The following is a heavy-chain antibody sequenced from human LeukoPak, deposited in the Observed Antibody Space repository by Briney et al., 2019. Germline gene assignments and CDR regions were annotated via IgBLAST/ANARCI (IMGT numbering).Heavy chain of an antibody. D-gene: IGHD6-19*01. CDR2: INAGNGNT. CDR3: ARDPTVQWLEFDY. CDR1: GYTFTSYA. Sequence: ASVKVSCKASGYTFTSYAMHWVRQAPGQRLEWMGWINAGNGNTKYSQKFQGRVTITRDTSASTAYMELNSLRSEDTAVYYCARDPTVQWLEFDYWGQGTLVTVSS. J-gene: IGHJ4*02. V-gene: IGHV1-3*01.